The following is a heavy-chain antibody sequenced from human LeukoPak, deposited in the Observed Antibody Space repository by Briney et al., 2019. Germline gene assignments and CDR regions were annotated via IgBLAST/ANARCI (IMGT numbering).Heavy chain of an antibody. V-gene: IGHV3-48*03. CDR1: GFTFSSYE. CDR2: ISSSGSTI. CDR3: ARDLGDDYDSSGYYFGYFDY. Sequence: GGSLRLSCAASGFTFSSYEMNWVRQAPGKGLEWVSYISSSGSTIYYADSVKGRFTISRDNAKNSLYLQMNSLRAEDTAVYYCARDLGDDYDSSGYYFGYFDYWGQGTLVTVSS. J-gene: IGHJ4*02. D-gene: IGHD3-22*01.